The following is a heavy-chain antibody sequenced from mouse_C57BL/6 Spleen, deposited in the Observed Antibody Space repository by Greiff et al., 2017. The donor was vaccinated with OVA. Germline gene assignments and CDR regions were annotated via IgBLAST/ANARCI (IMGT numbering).Heavy chain of an antibody. CDR1: GFTFSSYA. Sequence: DVKLVESGGGLVKPGGSLKLSCAASGFTFSSYAMSWVRQTPEKRLEWVATISDGGSYTYYPDNVKGRFTISRDNAKNNLYLQMSHLKSEDTAMYYCAREGYGSSSWYFDVWGTGTTVTVSS. V-gene: IGHV5-4*01. D-gene: IGHD1-1*01. CDR2: ISDGGSYT. CDR3: AREGYGSSSWYFDV. J-gene: IGHJ1*03.